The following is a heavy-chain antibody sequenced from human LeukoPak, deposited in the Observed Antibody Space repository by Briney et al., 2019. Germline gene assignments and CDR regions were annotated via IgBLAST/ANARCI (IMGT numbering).Heavy chain of an antibody. V-gene: IGHV1-18*01. CDR2: ISAYNGNT. Sequence: ASVKVSCKASGYTFTSYGISWVRQAPGQGLEWMGWISAYNGNTNYAQKLQGRVTMTTDTSTSTAYMELRSLRSDDTAVYYCAREGGVTRKYYYYYYYMDVWGKGTTVTVSS. CDR1: GYTFTSYG. J-gene: IGHJ6*03. CDR3: AREGGVTRKYYYYYYYMDV. D-gene: IGHD4-17*01.